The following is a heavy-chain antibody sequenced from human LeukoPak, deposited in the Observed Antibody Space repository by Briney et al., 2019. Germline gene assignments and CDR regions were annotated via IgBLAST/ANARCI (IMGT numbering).Heavy chain of an antibody. D-gene: IGHD3-22*01. CDR3: AKLVRSSGYCWPFDY. CDR2: ISGSGGNT. Sequence: GGSLRLSCAASGFTFSSYAMSWVRQAPGKGLEWVSSISGSGGNTYYADSVKGRFTISRNNSKKTLYLQMNSLRAEDTAVYYCAKLVRSSGYCWPFDYWGQGTLVTVSS. V-gene: IGHV3-23*01. CDR1: GFTFSSYA. J-gene: IGHJ4*02.